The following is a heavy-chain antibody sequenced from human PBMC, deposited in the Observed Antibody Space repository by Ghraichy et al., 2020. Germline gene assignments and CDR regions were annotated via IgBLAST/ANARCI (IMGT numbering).Heavy chain of an antibody. D-gene: IGHD1-26*01. CDR1: GFTFSSYG. Sequence: GGSLRLSCAASGFTFSSYGMHWVRQAPGRGLEWVALIWFDGSNKYYADSVKGRFTISRDNSKNTLYLQMNSLRAEDTAVYYCARGHGSYYPIYYYYAMDVWGQGTTVTVSS. J-gene: IGHJ6*02. V-gene: IGHV3-33*01. CDR3: ARGHGSYYPIYYYYAMDV. CDR2: IWFDGSNK.